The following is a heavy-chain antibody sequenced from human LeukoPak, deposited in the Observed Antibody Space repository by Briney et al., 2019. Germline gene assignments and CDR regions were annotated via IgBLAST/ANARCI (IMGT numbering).Heavy chain of an antibody. J-gene: IGHJ4*02. CDR1: GGSISSGDYY. D-gene: IGHD4-11*01. CDR3: ARGSVTTTWY. V-gene: IGHV4-30-4*01. Sequence: SETLSLTCTVSGGSISSGDYYWSWIRQPPGKGLEWIGYTYYSGSTYYNPSLKSRVTISVDTSKNQFSLKLSSVTAADTAVYYCARGSVTTTWYWGQGTLVTVSS. CDR2: TYYSGST.